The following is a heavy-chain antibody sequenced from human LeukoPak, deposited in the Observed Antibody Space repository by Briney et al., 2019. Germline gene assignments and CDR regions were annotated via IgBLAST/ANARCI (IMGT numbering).Heavy chain of an antibody. V-gene: IGHV1-18*01. D-gene: IGHD5-12*01. Sequence: ASVKVSCKASGYTFTNYAITWVRQAPGQGLEWMGWISGYNGNTNYAQKLQDRFTMTTDTSTTTAYMELRSLRSDDTAVYHCARSFDGAGGYDDFWGQGTLVTVSS. CDR1: GYTFTNYA. CDR3: ARSFDGAGGYDDF. J-gene: IGHJ4*02. CDR2: ISGYNGNT.